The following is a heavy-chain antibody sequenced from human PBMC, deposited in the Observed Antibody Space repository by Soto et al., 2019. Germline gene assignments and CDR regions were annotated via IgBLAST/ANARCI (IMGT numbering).Heavy chain of an antibody. V-gene: IGHV1-3*01. J-gene: IGHJ4*02. CDR1: GYTFSNFA. CDR3: ARNPLMTVRGKTVLFDY. D-gene: IGHD4-4*01. Sequence: QVQLVQSGAGVKKPGASMKLSCLASGYTFSNFAIHWVRQAPGQRPEWMGWINVGTGDTKYSHKFQGRVTITRDTSASTAYMELRSLRSEEPAVYYCARNPLMTVRGKTVLFDYWGQGTLVTVSS. CDR2: INVGTGDT.